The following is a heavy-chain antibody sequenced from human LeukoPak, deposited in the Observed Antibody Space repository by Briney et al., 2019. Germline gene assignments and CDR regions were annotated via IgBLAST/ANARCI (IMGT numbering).Heavy chain of an antibody. CDR1: GFTFSSYA. D-gene: IGHD6-13*01. CDR2: ISYDGSNK. J-gene: IGHJ4*02. Sequence: GSLRLSCAASGFTFSSYAMHWVRQAPGKGLEWVAVISYDGSNKYYADSVKGRFTISRDNSKNTLYLQMNSLRAEDTAVYYCARDGGYSSSWYSSLFDYWGQGTLVTVSS. CDR3: ARDGGYSSSWYSSLFDY. V-gene: IGHV3-30*04.